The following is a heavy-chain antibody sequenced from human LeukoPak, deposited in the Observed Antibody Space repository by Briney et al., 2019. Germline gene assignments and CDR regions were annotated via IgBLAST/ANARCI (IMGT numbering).Heavy chain of an antibody. D-gene: IGHD6-19*01. V-gene: IGHV4-4*02. CDR1: SGSISSSNW. J-gene: IGHJ4*02. CDR3: ASTGYRSGWYNLDY. Sequence: PSGTLSLTCAVSSGSISSSNWWSWVRQPPGKGLEWIGEIYHSGSTNYNPSLKSRVTISVDKSKNQFSLKLSSVTAADTAVYYCASTGYRSGWYNLDYWGLGTLVTVSS. CDR2: IYHSGST.